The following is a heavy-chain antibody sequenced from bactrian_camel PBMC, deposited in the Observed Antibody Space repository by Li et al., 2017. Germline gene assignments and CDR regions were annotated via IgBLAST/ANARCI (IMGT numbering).Heavy chain of an antibody. Sequence: HVQLVESGGGLVQPGGTLRLSCAASGFTFSSHDMSWVRQAPGKGLEWVSGISDDGKYAYYGDSVRGRFTISKDVAKNTLYLQMNSLKSDDTAMYFCAADGGSWYHYYRWGRGTQVTVS. J-gene: IGHJ4*01. CDR2: ISDDGKYA. V-gene: IGHV3S5*01. CDR1: GFTFSSHD. D-gene: IGHD6*01. CDR3: AADGGSWYHYYR.